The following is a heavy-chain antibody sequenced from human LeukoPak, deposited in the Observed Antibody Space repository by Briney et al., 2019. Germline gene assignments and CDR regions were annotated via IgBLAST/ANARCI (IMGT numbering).Heavy chain of an antibody. CDR3: ARHRTIFGVIPIFWFDP. J-gene: IGHJ5*02. V-gene: IGHV4-30-4*01. D-gene: IGHD3-3*01. CDR1: GGSITGGDYH. Sequence: PSETLSLTCTVSGGSITGGDYHWSWIRQYPGKGLEWIGYIYHSGSTYYNPSLKSRVTISVDRSKNQFSLKLSSVTAADTAVYYCARHRTIFGVIPIFWFDPWGQGTLVTVSS. CDR2: IYHSGST.